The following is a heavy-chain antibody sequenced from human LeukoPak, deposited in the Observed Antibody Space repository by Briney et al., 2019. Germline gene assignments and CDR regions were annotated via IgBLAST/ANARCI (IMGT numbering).Heavy chain of an antibody. J-gene: IGHJ5*02. Sequence: SAPLSLTSAPAGGSISNLYWCWIRLPPGKRQEWIGYIYYNGDTNYNPSLKSRVTISPDTSKNQFSLKLSSVTAADTAVYYCAREAYYGAGSNWFDHWGQGTLVTVSS. V-gene: IGHV4-59*11. CDR2: IYYNGDT. D-gene: IGHD3-10*01. CDR1: GGSISNLY. CDR3: AREAYYGAGSNWFDH.